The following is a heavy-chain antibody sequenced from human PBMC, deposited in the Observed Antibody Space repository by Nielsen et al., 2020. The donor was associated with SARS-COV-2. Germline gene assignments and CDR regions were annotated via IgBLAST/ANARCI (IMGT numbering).Heavy chain of an antibody. D-gene: IGHD2-2*01. CDR3: AAPYCSSTSCYDAFDI. CDR2: INPSGGST. CDR1: GYTFTSYY. Sequence: ASVKVSCKASGYTFTSYYMHWVRQAPGQGLEWMGIINPSGGSTSYAQKVQGRVTMTTDTSTSTVYMELRSLRSDDTAVYYCAAPYCSSTSCYDAFDIWGQGTMVTVSS. V-gene: IGHV1-46*01. J-gene: IGHJ3*02.